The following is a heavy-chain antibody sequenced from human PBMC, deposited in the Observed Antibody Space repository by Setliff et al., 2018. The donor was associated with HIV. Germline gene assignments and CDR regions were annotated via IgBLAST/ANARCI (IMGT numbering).Heavy chain of an antibody. J-gene: IGHJ4*02. CDR1: GYTFTNYY. CDR2: VNTVGGGA. CDR3: AREGQVVVTAKGFDY. V-gene: IGHV1-46*01. D-gene: IGHD2-15*01. Sequence: ASVKVSCKTSGYTFTNYYMHWMRQAPGQGLEWMGVVNTVGGGASYAQKFQGRLTVTRDTSTSTVYMELSSLRSEDTAVYYCAREGQVVVTAKGFDYWGLGTLVTISS.